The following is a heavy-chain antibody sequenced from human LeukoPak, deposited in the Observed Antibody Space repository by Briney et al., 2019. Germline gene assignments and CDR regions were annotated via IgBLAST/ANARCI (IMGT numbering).Heavy chain of an antibody. D-gene: IGHD3-22*01. CDR1: GFTFTSAW. V-gene: IGHV3-15*04. CDR2: IESKTDGEST. Sequence: PGRSLRLSCAASGFTFTSAWMNWVRRAPGKGLEWVGRIESKTDGESTDYAALVKGRFSISRDDSKSTLYLQMNSLKIEDTGMYYCATSPGFYDTSPFDYWGPGTLVTVSS. J-gene: IGHJ4*02. CDR3: ATSPGFYDTSPFDY.